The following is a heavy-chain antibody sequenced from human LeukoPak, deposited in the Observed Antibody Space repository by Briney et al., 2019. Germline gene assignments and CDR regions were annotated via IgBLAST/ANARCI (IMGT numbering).Heavy chain of an antibody. CDR1: GGSISSSSYY. Sequence: SETLSLTCTVSGGSISSSSYYWGWIRQPPGKGLEWIGSIYYSGSTYYNPSLKSRVTISVDTSKNQFSLRLSSVTAADTAVYYCARAHCSGGSCYDYWGQGTLVTVSS. CDR2: IYYSGST. V-gene: IGHV4-39*01. D-gene: IGHD2-15*01. CDR3: ARAHCSGGSCYDY. J-gene: IGHJ4*02.